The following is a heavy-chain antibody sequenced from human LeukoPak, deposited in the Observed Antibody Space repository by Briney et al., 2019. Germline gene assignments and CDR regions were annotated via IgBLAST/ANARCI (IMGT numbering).Heavy chain of an antibody. CDR2: IYPGDSDT. CDR3: ARARDTAVAVDY. CDR1: GYSFTGYW. Sequence: GESLKISCKSDGYSFTGYWIGWVRQMPGKGLEWMGIIYPGDSDTRYSPSFQGQVTISADKSIRTAYLQWSSLTASDTAMYYCARARDTAVAVDYWGQGTLVTVSS. D-gene: IGHD6-19*01. J-gene: IGHJ4*02. V-gene: IGHV5-51*01.